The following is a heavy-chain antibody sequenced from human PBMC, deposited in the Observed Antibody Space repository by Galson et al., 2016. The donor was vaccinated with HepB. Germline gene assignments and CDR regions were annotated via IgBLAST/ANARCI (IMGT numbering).Heavy chain of an antibody. CDR3: ARVKVPGTEDLQY. CDR1: GFTFSNYA. D-gene: IGHD1-26*01. CDR2: IAHDGYEK. V-gene: IGHV3-30-3*01. J-gene: IGHJ1*01. Sequence: SLRLSCAASGFTFSNYAMHRVRQAPGKGLEWVAVIAHDGYEKYYTESVEGRFTVSRDNSKNTLYLQMNTLRPEDTATYYCARVKVPGTEDLQYWGQGTLVSVSS.